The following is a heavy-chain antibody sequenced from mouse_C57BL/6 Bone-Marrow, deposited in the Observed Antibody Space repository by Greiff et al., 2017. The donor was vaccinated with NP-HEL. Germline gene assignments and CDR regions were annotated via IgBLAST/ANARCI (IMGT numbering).Heavy chain of an antibody. J-gene: IGHJ2*01. CDR1: GFTFSSYT. CDR2: ISGGGGNT. CDR3: ARHGDSSTVVDY. Sequence: EVKLMESGGGLVKPGGSLKLSCAASGFTFSSYTMSWVRQTPEKRLEWVATISGGGGNTYYPDSVKGRFTISRDNAKNTLYLQMSSLRSEDTALYYCARHGDSSTVVDYWGQGTTLTVSS. D-gene: IGHD1-1*01. V-gene: IGHV5-9*01.